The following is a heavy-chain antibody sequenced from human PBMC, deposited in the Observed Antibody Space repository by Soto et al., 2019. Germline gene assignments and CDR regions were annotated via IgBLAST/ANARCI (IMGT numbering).Heavy chain of an antibody. CDR2: ISGNNGDT. CDR3: ARAGCVATPRMDV. V-gene: IGHV1-18*01. J-gene: IGHJ6*02. D-gene: IGHD5-12*01. Sequence: QVQLVQSGAEVKKPGASVKISCKASGYTFTSYGITWVRQAPGQGLEWTGWISGNNGDTKFAQKLQGRVTMTTDTSTSTAYMELRSLRSDDTAVYYCARAGCVATPRMDVWGQGTTVTVSS. CDR1: GYTFTSYG.